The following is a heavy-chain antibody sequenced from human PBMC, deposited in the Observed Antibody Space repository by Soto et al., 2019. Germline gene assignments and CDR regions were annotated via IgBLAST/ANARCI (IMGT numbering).Heavy chain of an antibody. V-gene: IGHV3-23*01. CDR3: AKRKHYDGRDVWDY. CDR2: TNSGEDST. Sequence: GGSLRRSCVASGFSFSSYGMSWVRQAPGKGLEWVSPTNSGEDSTHYADSVKGRFTISRDNSKKTLYLQMSSLRAEDTAIYYSAKRKHYDGRDVWDYCGQGLLVTVYS. D-gene: IGHD3-22*01. J-gene: IGHJ4*02. CDR1: GFSFSSYG.